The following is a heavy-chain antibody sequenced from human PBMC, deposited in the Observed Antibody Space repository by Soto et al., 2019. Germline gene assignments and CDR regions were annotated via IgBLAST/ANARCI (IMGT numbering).Heavy chain of an antibody. V-gene: IGHV3-30-3*01. J-gene: IGHJ4*01. CDR2: ISYDGSNK. CDR3: AREKGYCTSTSCYARAYFDY. CDR1: GFTFSSYA. Sequence: PGGSLRLSCAASGFTFSSYAMHWVRQAPGKGLEWVAVISYDGSNKYYADSVKGRFTISRDNSKNTLYLQMDSLRAEDTALYYCAREKGYCTSTSCYARAYFDYWGHGTLVTVSS. D-gene: IGHD2-2*01.